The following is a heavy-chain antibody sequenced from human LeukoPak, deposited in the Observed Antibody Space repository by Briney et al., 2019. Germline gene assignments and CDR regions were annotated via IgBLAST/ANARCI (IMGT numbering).Heavy chain of an antibody. J-gene: IGHJ6*02. D-gene: IGHD2-2*01. CDR3: AKVGPAAIYDYGMDV. CDR1: GFTFSSYW. CDR2: IASDGSST. V-gene: IGHV3-74*01. Sequence: SGGSLRLSCAASGFTFSSYWMNWVRQAPGKGLVWVSRIASDGSSTTYADSVKGRFTISRDNSKNTLYLQMNSLRAEDTAVYYCAKVGPAAIYDYGMDVWGQGTTVTVSS.